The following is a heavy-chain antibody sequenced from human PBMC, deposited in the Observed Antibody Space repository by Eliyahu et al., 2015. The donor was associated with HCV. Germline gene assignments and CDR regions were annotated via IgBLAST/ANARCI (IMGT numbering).Heavy chain of an antibody. J-gene: IGHJ6*02. V-gene: IGHV3-15*01. CDR2: IKSKTDGGTT. CDR1: GFXFSNAW. Sequence: EVQLVESGGGLVKPGGSLRXSXAASGFXFSNAWMGWXRQAPGKGLEWVGRIKSKTDGGTTDYAAPVKGRFTISRDDSKNTLYLQMNSLKTEDTAVYYCTTGGVDYYGMDVWGQGTTVTVSS. CDR3: TTGGVDYYGMDV.